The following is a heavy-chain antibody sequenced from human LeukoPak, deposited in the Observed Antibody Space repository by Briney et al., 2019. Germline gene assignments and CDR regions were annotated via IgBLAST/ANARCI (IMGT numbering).Heavy chain of an antibody. CDR1: GGSISSGDYY. D-gene: IGHD1-26*01. CDR2: IYYSGST. Sequence: SETLSLTCTVSGGSISSGDYYYPWLRQPPGKGLEWIGYIYYSGSTYYNPSLKSRVTISVDTSKNQFSLKLSSETAADTAVYYCARGRVGRDYFDYWGQGTLVTVSS. J-gene: IGHJ4*02. CDR3: ARGRVGRDYFDY. V-gene: IGHV4-30-4*08.